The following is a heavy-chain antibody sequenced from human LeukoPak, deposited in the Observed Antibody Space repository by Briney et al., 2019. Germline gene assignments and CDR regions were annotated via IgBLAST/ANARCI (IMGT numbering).Heavy chain of an antibody. Sequence: GGSLRLSCKASGFTFGSAAMTWIRQAPGKGLEWVSTISGSGSTTYYADSVKGRFSISRDNSKNTLYLQMHSLRAEDTAVYYCAKDMIRVMIVVDVAHWGQGTLVTVSS. CDR2: ISGSGSTT. CDR1: GFTFGSAA. D-gene: IGHD3-22*01. V-gene: IGHV3-23*01. J-gene: IGHJ5*02. CDR3: AKDMIRVMIVVDVAH.